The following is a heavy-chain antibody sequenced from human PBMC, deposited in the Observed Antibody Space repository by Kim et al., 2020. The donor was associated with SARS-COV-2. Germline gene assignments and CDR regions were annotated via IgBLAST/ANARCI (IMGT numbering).Heavy chain of an antibody. J-gene: IGHJ5*02. V-gene: IGHV3-23*01. D-gene: IGHD6-13*01. CDR3: ARTMYSTLPHIWFDP. Sequence: CVKGRFTISRDNPKNTLYLQVNSLRAEDTAVYYCARTMYSTLPHIWFDPWGQGTLVTVSS.